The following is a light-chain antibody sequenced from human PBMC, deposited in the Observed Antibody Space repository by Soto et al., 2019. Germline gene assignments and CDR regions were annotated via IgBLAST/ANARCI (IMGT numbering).Light chain of an antibody. J-gene: IGKJ4*01. V-gene: IGKV1-33*01. Sequence: DIQMTQSPSSLSASVGDRVTITCQASQAISNYLNWYQQKPGQAPKLLIYDASNLETGVPSRFCRSGAGTDFTFTISSLQPEDVATYYYQQYHNLPLTFGGGTKVEIK. CDR2: DAS. CDR3: QQYHNLPLT. CDR1: QAISNY.